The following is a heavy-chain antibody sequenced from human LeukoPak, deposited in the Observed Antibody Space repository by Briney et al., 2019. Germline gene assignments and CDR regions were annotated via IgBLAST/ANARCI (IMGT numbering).Heavy chain of an antibody. CDR1: GYIFTPHH. CDR3: AMSVEMPPIPSFDY. D-gene: IGHD5-24*01. V-gene: IGHV1-3*01. J-gene: IGHJ4*02. CDR2: VSAANNP. Sequence: VSVKVSCKTSGYIFTPHHIHWMRQAPGQGLELLGWVSAANNPEYSQKFQGRVVITRDASATTSYLELNSLRSEDTAVYYCAMSVEMPPIPSFDYWGQGTLVTASS.